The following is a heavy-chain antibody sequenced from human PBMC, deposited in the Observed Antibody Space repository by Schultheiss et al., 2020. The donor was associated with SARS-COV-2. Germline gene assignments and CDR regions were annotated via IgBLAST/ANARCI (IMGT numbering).Heavy chain of an antibody. V-gene: IGHV3-23*01. CDR3: ASVYGSGSYYPPTWYYGMDV. D-gene: IGHD3-10*01. CDR2: ISGSGGST. Sequence: GGSLRLSCAASGFTFSSYSMNWVRQAPGKGLEWVSAISGSGGSTYYTDSVKGRFTISRDNSKNTLYLQMNSLRAEDTAVYYCASVYGSGSYYPPTWYYGMDVWGQGTTVTVSS. J-gene: IGHJ6*02. CDR1: GFTFSSYS.